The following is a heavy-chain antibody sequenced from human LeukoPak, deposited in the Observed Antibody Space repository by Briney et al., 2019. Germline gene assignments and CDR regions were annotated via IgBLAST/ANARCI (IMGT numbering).Heavy chain of an antibody. CDR1: GFPFSSFG. CDR3: AKDANILTVYPPVNWFDI. CDR2: ISYDGCNK. D-gene: IGHD3-9*01. V-gene: IGHV3-30*18. J-gene: IGHJ5*02. Sequence: PGGSLRPSSDLSGFPFSSFGMVGGRQAPGKGLEWVAVISYDGCNKYYADSVKGRFTISRDNSQNTLYLQMNSLRAEDTGVFLCAKDANILTVYPPVNWFDIWGQGTLVTVSS.